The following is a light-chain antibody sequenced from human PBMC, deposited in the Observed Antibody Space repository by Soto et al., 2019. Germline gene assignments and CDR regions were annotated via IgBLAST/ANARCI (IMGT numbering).Light chain of an antibody. J-gene: IGKJ3*01. CDR1: QDIITW. Sequence: DIQMTQSPSYVSASEGDRVTITCRASQDIITWLAWFQQKPVKAPRLRIYSASTLQRGVPSRFSVSGSGTVFTLTINRLQPEDVATYFCHQSYSFPFSFGPGTKVDV. CDR2: SAS. V-gene: IGKV1-12*01. CDR3: HQSYSFPFS.